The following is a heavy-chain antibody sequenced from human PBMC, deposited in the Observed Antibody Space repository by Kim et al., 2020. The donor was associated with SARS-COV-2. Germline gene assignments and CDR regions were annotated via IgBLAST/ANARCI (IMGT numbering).Heavy chain of an antibody. V-gene: IGHV5-51*01. J-gene: IGHJ4*02. Sequence: DSDTRYSPSFQGQVTISVEKSISTAYLQWSSLKASDSAVYYCARNTNLDGWGQGTLVTVSS. D-gene: IGHD1-1*01. CDR3: ARNTNLDG. CDR2: DSDT.